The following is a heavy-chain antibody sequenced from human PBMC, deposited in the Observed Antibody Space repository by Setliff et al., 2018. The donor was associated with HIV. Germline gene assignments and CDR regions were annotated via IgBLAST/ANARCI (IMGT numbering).Heavy chain of an antibody. CDR2: IKEDGSEE. CDR1: GFSLSNFW. J-gene: IGHJ4*02. CDR3: AREVYSDSSFNS. Sequence: GESLKISCEGSGFSLSNFWMSWISQAPGRGLEWVANIKEDGSEEYYAESVKGRFNISRDNAKRSVYLELNSLRVDDTAVYYCAREVYSDSSFNSWGQGTLVTVSS. D-gene: IGHD4-4*01. V-gene: IGHV3-7*03.